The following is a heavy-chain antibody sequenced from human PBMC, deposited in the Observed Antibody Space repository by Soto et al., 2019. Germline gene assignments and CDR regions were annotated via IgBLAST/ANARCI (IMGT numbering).Heavy chain of an antibody. CDR2: INAGNGNT. CDR1: GYTFTSYA. V-gene: IGHV1-3*01. CDR3: TRDGDLGY. Sequence: QVQLVQSGAEVKKPGASVKVSCEASGYTFTSYAMHWVRQAPGQRLEGMGWINAGNGNTKYSQNLQDRVTITRDTSASIVYMEVSSLRSEDTAVYYCTRDGDLGYWGQGTLVTVSS. D-gene: IGHD3-16*01. J-gene: IGHJ4*02.